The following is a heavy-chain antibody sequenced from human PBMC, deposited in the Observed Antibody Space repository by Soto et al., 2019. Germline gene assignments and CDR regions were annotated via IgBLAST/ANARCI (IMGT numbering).Heavy chain of an antibody. V-gene: IGHV4-59*01. D-gene: IGHD3-9*01. CDR1: GGSISSYY. CDR2: IYYSGST. J-gene: IGHJ6*03. Sequence: PSETLSLTCTVSGGSISSYYWSWIRQPPGKGLEWIGYIYYSGSTNYNPSLKSRVTISVDTSKNQFSLKLSSVTAADTAVYYCAGSFLQGAYYDILTGPPSYYYYYMDVWGKGTTVTVSS. CDR3: AGSFLQGAYYDILTGPPSYYYYYMDV.